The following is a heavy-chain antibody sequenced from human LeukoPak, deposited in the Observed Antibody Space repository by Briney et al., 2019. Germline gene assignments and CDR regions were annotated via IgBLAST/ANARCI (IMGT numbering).Heavy chain of an antibody. D-gene: IGHD1-7*01. CDR2: MNDGGTI. V-gene: IGHV4-34*01. Sequence: SETLSLTCAVCGGSFYIYYWSWIRQSPEKGLEWIGEMNDGGTINYNPSLLSRVTISLDRPKNQFSLKLTSVTTADTAVYYCARRWNYGRNYYIDVWGNGATVSVSS. CDR1: GGSFYIYY. CDR3: ARRWNYGRNYYIDV. J-gene: IGHJ6*03.